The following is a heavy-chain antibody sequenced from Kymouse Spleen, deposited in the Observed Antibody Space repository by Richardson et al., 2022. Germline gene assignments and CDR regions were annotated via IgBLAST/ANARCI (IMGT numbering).Heavy chain of an antibody. D-gene: IGHD3-9*01. V-gene: IGHV3-7*01. Sequence: EVQLVESGGGLVQPGGSLRLSCAASGFTFSSYWMSWVRQAPGKGLEWVANIKQDGSEKYYVDSVKGRFTISRDNAKNSLYLQMNSLRAEDTAVYYCARDRDDILTGYPYYYYGMDVWGQGTTVTVSS. CDR2: IKQDGSEK. CDR3: ARDRDDILTGYPYYYYGMDV. J-gene: IGHJ6*02. CDR1: GFTFSSYW.